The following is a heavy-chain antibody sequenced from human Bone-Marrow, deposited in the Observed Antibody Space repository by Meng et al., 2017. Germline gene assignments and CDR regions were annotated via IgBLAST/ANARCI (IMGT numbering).Heavy chain of an antibody. J-gene: IGHJ4*02. CDR3: VRHKYNYGQSPFDY. V-gene: IGHV4-39*01. Sequence: QLQLQESGPGLLKPSETLSLTCTVSGGSISSSSYYWGWIRQPPGKALEWTGSIDYSGSTYYNPSLKSRVNISADTSKNQFSLKLSSVTAADTAVYYCVRHKYNYGQSPFDYWGQGTLVTVSS. CDR1: GGSISSSSYY. CDR2: IDYSGST. D-gene: IGHD5-18*01.